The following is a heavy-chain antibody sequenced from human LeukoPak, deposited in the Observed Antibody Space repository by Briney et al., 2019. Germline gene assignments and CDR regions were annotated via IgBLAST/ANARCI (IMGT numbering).Heavy chain of an antibody. J-gene: IGHJ4*02. CDR2: ISSSSRTI. CDR1: GFTFSSYS. D-gene: IGHD4-17*01. CDR3: ARDRYGDYDFDY. V-gene: IGHV3-48*01. Sequence: GGSLRLSCAASGFTFSSYSMNWVRQAPGKGLEWLSYISSSSRTIYHADSVKGRFTISRDNANNSLYLQMNSLRAEDTAVYYCARDRYGDYDFDYWGQGTLVTVSS.